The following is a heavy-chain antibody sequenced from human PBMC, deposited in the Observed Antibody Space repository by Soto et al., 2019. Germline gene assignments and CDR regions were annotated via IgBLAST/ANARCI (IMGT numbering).Heavy chain of an antibody. Sequence: GGSLRLSCAASGFTFSSYAMSWVRQAAGKGLEWVSVISTSGAGTYYADSVKGRFTISRDNSKNTLYVQMNSLGAEDTAVYYCAKKLFRAAAGCNGMDVWGQGTTVTVSS. J-gene: IGHJ6*02. CDR1: GFTFSSYA. D-gene: IGHD6-13*01. V-gene: IGHV3-23*01. CDR2: ISTSGAGT. CDR3: AKKLFRAAAGCNGMDV.